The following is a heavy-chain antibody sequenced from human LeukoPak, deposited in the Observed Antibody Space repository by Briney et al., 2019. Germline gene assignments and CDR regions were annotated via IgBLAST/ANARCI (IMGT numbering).Heavy chain of an antibody. Sequence: SETLSLTCTVSGGSISSGNYYWSWIRQPAGKRLEWIGRIYTSGSTNYNPSLKSRVTISGDTSKNQFSLKLSSVTAADTAAYYCARETGELPYYSDYWGQGTLVTVSS. CDR3: ARETGELPYYSDY. D-gene: IGHD3-10*01. V-gene: IGHV4-61*02. CDR1: GGSISSGNYY. CDR2: IYTSGST. J-gene: IGHJ4*02.